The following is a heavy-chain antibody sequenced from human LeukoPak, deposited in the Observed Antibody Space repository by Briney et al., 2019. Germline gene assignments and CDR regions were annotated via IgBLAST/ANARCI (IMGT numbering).Heavy chain of an antibody. CDR3: ARDKRLVTMVRGVTDYHYYGMDV. CDR2: IYYSGST. Sequence: SETLSLTCTVSGGSISSYYWSWIRQPPGKGLEWIGYIYYSGSTNYNPSLKSRVTISVDTSKNQFSLKLSSVTAADTAVYYCARDKRLVTMVRGVTDYHYYGMDVWGQGTTVTVSS. CDR1: GGSISSYY. V-gene: IGHV4-59*01. J-gene: IGHJ6*02. D-gene: IGHD3-10*01.